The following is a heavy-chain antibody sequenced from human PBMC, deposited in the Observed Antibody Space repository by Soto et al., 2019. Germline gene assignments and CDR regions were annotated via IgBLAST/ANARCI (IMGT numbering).Heavy chain of an antibody. Sequence: EVQLLESGGGLVQPGGSLRLSCAASGFTFSSYAMSWVRQAPGKGLEWVSAISGSGGSTYYADSVKGRFTISRDNSKNTLYLQMNSLRAEDTAVYYCANHIPGLLWFGELLYDDYYYYYGMDVWGQGTTVTVSS. CDR2: ISGSGGST. J-gene: IGHJ6*02. CDR1: GFTFSSYA. V-gene: IGHV3-23*01. CDR3: ANHIPGLLWFGELLYDDYYYYYGMDV. D-gene: IGHD3-10*01.